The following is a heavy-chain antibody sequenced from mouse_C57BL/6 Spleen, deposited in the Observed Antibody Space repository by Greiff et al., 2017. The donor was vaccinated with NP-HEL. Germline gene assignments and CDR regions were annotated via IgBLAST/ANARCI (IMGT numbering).Heavy chain of an antibody. CDR2: IDPSDSYT. CDR1: GYTFTSYW. D-gene: IGHD2-4*01. Sequence: ESGAELVKPGASVKLSCKASGYTFTSYWMQWVKQRPGQGLEWIGEIDPSDSYTNYNQKFKGKATLTVDTSSSTAYMQLSSLTSEDSAVYYCARGLRLFDYWGQGTTLTVSS. J-gene: IGHJ2*01. CDR3: ARGLRLFDY. V-gene: IGHV1-50*01.